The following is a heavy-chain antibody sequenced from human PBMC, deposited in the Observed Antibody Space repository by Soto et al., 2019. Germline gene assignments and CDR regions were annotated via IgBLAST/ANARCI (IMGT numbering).Heavy chain of an antibody. J-gene: IGHJ3*02. V-gene: IGHV4-31*03. CDR2: IYYSGST. CDR3: AREVTTTVTTNGAFDI. D-gene: IGHD4-17*01. Sequence: QVQLQESGPGLVKPSQTLSLTCTVSGGSISSGGYYWSWIRQHPGKGLEWIGYIYYSGSTYYNPSIKSRVTISVDTSKNQFALKLSSVTAADTAVYYCAREVTTTVTTNGAFDIWGQGTMVTVSS. CDR1: GGSISSGGYY.